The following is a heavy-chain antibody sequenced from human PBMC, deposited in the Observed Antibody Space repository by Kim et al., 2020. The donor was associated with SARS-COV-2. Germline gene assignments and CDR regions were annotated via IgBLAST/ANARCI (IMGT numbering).Heavy chain of an antibody. J-gene: IGHJ4*02. D-gene: IGHD4-4*01. Sequence: GGSLRLSCAASGFTFSSYDMHWVRLATGKGLEWVSAIGTAGDTYYPGSVKGRFTISRENAKNSLYLQMNSLRAGDTAVYYCARGRDYSGTYYFDYWGQGTLVTVSS. CDR3: ARGRDYSGTYYFDY. CDR2: IGTAGDT. CDR1: GFTFSSYD. V-gene: IGHV3-13*01.